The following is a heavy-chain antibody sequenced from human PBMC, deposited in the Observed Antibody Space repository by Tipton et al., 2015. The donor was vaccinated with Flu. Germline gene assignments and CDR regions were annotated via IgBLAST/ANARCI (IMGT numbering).Heavy chain of an antibody. CDR2: MYVSGST. CDR3: ASGSGSGTDVTFYF. D-gene: IGHD3-10*01. V-gene: IGHV4-4*07. CDR1: GGSISSYY. Sequence: TLSLTCSVSGGSISSYYWCWSRQSPGKGLEWIGRMYVSGSTKYNPSLKRRVTMSVDTSKNQFSLQLSSMTAADTAVYYCASGSGSGTDVTFYFWGQGTLVTVSS. J-gene: IGHJ4*02.